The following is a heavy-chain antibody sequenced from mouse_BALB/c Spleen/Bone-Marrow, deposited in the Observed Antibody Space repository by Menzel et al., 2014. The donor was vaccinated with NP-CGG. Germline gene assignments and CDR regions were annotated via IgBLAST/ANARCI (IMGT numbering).Heavy chain of an antibody. V-gene: IGHV14-4*02. D-gene: IGHD2-1*01. J-gene: IGHJ2*01. CDR2: IDPENGDT. CDR3: NVWDGNYFFDY. Sequence: VQLQQCGAELVRSGASVKLSCTASGFNIKDYYMHWVKQRPEQGLEWIGWIDPENGDTEYAPKFQGKATMTADTSSNTAYLQLSSLTSEDTAVYYCNVWDGNYFFDYWGQGTTLTVSS. CDR1: GFNIKDYY.